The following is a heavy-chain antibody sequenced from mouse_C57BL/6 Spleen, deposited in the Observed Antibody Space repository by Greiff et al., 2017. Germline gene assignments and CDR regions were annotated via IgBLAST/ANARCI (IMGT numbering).Heavy chain of an antibody. CDR2: IDPSDSYT. J-gene: IGHJ4*01. CDR1: GYTFTSYW. V-gene: IGHV1-50*01. CDR3: ARLRLSYYAMDY. D-gene: IGHD2-4*01. Sequence: QVQLQQPGAELVKPGASVKLSCKASGYTFTSYWMQWVKQRPGQGLEWIGEIDPSDSYTNYNQKFKGKATLTVDTSSSTAYMQLSSLTSEDSAVYYCARLRLSYYAMDYWGQGTSVTVSS.